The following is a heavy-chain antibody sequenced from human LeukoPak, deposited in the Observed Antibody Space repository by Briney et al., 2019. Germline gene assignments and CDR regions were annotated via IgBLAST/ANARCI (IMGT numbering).Heavy chain of an antibody. J-gene: IGHJ5*01. Sequence: KPSETLSLTCIVSGGSISSYYWSWIRQPPGKGLEWIGYIYYSGNTNYNPSLKSRVTMSVDTSKNQFSLKLRSVTAADTAVYYCAGHLGYLRNNGCNRWVAPWGQGTLVTVSS. D-gene: IGHD2-15*01. V-gene: IGHV4-59*01. CDR1: GGSISSYY. CDR3: AGHLGYLRNNGCNRWVAP. CDR2: IYYSGNT.